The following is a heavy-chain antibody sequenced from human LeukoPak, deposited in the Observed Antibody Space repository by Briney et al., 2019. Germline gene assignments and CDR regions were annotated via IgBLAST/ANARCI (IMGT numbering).Heavy chain of an antibody. CDR2: IYYSGST. CDR1: GGSISSGVYY. CDR3: ARVNYYDSSGYSRTPYYFDY. D-gene: IGHD3-22*01. Sequence: SEALSLTCTVSGGSISSGVYYWSWIRQHPGKGLEWIGYIYYSGSTYYNPSLKSRVTISVDTSKNQFSLKLSSVTAADTAVYYCARVNYYDSSGYSRTPYYFDYWGQGTLVTVSS. J-gene: IGHJ4*02. V-gene: IGHV4-31*03.